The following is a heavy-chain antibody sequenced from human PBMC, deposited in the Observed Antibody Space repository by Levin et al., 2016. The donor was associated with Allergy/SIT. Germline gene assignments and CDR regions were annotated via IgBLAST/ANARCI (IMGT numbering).Heavy chain of an antibody. Sequence: GESLKISCKGSGYSFTSYWISWVRQMPGKGLEWMGRIDPSDSYTNYSPSFQGHVTISADKSISTAYLQWSSLKASDTAMYYCARLGYYYDSSGYYLIFDYWGQGTLVTVSS. V-gene: IGHV5-10-1*01. CDR2: IDPSDSYT. J-gene: IGHJ4*02. CDR1: GYSFTSYW. CDR3: ARLGYYYDSSGYYLIFDY. D-gene: IGHD3-22*01.